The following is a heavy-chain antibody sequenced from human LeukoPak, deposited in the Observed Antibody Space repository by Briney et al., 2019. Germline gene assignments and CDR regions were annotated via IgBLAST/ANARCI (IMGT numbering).Heavy chain of an antibody. CDR3: ARDQYSSSSIWFDP. D-gene: IGHD6-6*01. J-gene: IGHJ5*02. Sequence: ASVKVSCKASGYTFTGYYMHWVRQAPGQGLEWMGWINPNSGGTNYAQKFQGRVTMTRDTSISTAYMELSRLRSDDTAVYYCARDQYSSSSIWFDPWGQGTLVTVSS. CDR2: INPNSGGT. CDR1: GYTFTGYY. V-gene: IGHV1-2*02.